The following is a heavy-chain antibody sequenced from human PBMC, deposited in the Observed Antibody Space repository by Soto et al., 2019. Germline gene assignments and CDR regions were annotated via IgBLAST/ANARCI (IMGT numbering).Heavy chain of an antibody. V-gene: IGHV3-21*01. CDR2: ISFASDHI. Sequence: GGSLRLSCTASGFTFSSHSMNWLRQAPGKGLEWVSSISFASDHIYYADSLKGRFTISRDNAENSLYLEMNSLRAEDTAVYYCARSSDIVLMIYATFDSWGQGTPVTVSS. CDR1: GFTFSSHS. J-gene: IGHJ4*02. D-gene: IGHD2-8*01. CDR3: ARSSDIVLMIYATFDS.